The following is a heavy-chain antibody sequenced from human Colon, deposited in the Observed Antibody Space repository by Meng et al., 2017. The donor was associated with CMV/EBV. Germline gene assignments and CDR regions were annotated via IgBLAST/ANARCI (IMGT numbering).Heavy chain of an antibody. CDR1: DSVSSNSAA. D-gene: IGHD6-19*01. J-gene: IGHJ4*02. Sequence: DSVSSNSAAWNWIRQSPSRGLEWLGRTYYRSKWYNDYAVSVKSRIEIDADTSKNEVSLRLESVTPEDTAVYYCARRHFSGWYYFDSWGQGQMVTVSS. V-gene: IGHV6-1*01. CDR3: ARRHFSGWYYFDS. CDR2: TYYRSKWYN.